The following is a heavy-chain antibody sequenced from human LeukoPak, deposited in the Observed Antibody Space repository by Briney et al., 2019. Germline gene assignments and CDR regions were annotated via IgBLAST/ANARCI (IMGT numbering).Heavy chain of an antibody. Sequence: GGSLRLSCAASGFSLNTYAMNWVRQAAGKGLEWVSTISGSGSGSTTHYADSVKGRFTISRDNSKKILYLQMNSLRAEDTAMYYCAKDGRWDSWGQGILVTVSS. CDR3: AKDGRWDS. V-gene: IGHV3-23*01. CDR2: ISGSGSGSTT. CDR1: GFSLNTYA. D-gene: IGHD4-23*01. J-gene: IGHJ4*02.